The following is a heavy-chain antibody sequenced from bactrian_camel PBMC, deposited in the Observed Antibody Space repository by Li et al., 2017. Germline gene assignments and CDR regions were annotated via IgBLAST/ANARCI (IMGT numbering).Heavy chain of an antibody. CDR2: IDSYGRT. J-gene: IGHJ4*01. D-gene: IGHD6*01. Sequence: HVQLVESGGGSVQTGGSLRLSCVASGFTVSMYGMGWFRQAPGKEREGVATIDSYGRTTYEDPVKGRFTISQDNAKNTVYLQMNSLKPEDTAMYYCAADLYESRCHTWYAGYVEYWGRGTQVTVTS. V-gene: IGHV3S53*01. CDR1: GFTVSMYG. CDR3: AADLYESRCHTWYAGYVEY.